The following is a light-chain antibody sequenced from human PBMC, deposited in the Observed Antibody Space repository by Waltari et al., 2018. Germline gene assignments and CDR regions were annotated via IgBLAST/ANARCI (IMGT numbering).Light chain of an antibody. CDR1: SRCCGWYKF. Sequence: QSALAPPRPVFGAPGPAVTISFPWTSRCCGWYKFVSLDQPHPGKAPKLVIYDVSKRPSWVPDRFSGSKSANTASLTISGLQAEDEADYYCCSYAGSYTLEVFGGGTKLTVL. CDR3: CSYAGSYTLEV. V-gene: IGLV2-11*02. J-gene: IGLJ3*02. CDR2: DVS.